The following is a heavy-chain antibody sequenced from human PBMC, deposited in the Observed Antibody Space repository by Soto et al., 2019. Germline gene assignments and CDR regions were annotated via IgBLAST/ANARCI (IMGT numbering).Heavy chain of an antibody. D-gene: IGHD3-3*01. V-gene: IGHV4-59*01. CDR1: GGSISSYY. Sequence: PSETLSLTCTVSGGSISSYYWSWIRQPPGKGLEWIGYIYYSGSTNYNPSLKSRVTISVDTSKNQFSLKLSSVTAADTAVYYCARVGYDFWSGYYSAPFDAFDIWGKGTMVTVSS. J-gene: IGHJ3*02. CDR2: IYYSGST. CDR3: ARVGYDFWSGYYSAPFDAFDI.